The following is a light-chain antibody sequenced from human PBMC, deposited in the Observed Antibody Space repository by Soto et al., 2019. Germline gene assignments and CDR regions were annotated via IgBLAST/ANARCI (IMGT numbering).Light chain of an antibody. V-gene: IGKV1-5*01. CDR3: QQYSSYRT. J-gene: IGKJ1*01. Sequence: DIQMTQSPSTLSASVGDRVTITCRASQSISGWLAWYQQKPGKAPKLLIYDVSSLESGVPSRFSGSGSGTEFTLTISSLQPDDFATYSCQQYSSYRTFGQGTKVDIK. CDR2: DVS. CDR1: QSISGW.